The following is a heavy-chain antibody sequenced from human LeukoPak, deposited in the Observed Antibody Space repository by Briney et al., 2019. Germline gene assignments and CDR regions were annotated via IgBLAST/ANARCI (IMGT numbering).Heavy chain of an antibody. V-gene: IGHV4-39*07. CDR1: GGSISSSSYY. Sequence: ASETLSLTCTVSGGSISSSSYYWGWIRQPPGKGLEWIGSIYYSGSTYYNPSLKSRVTISVDRSKNQFSLKLSSVTAADTAVYYCARGSVNYYGPLGWFDPWGQGTLVTVSS. J-gene: IGHJ5*02. CDR2: IYYSGST. D-gene: IGHD3-10*01. CDR3: ARGSVNYYGPLGWFDP.